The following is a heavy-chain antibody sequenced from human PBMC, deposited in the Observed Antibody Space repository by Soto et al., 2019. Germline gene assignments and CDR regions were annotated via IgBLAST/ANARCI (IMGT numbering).Heavy chain of an antibody. CDR3: AKLRDFVVLAATKIDT. Sequence: GGSLRLSCAASGFTFSSYGISWIRLSPGKGLEWVSVISGGGDTTYYTPSVKGRFTISRDDFRNTLYLQMNSLRTEDTAIYYCAKLRDFVVLAATKIDTWGPENVLTISS. CDR2: ISGGGDTT. J-gene: IGHJ5*02. CDR1: GFTFSSYG. V-gene: IGHV3-23*01. D-gene: IGHD2-2*01.